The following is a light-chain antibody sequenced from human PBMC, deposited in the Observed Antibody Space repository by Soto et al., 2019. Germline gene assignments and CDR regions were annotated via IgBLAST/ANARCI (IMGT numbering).Light chain of an antibody. CDR1: KLGDKY. CDR2: QDS. V-gene: IGLV3-1*01. CDR3: QSYDSSLNGLM. J-gene: IGLJ3*02. Sequence: SYELTQPPSVSVSPGQTASITCSGDKLGDKYACWYQQKPGQSPVLVIYQDSKRPSGIPERFSGSNSGNTATLTISGTQAMDEADYYCQSYDSSLNGLMFGLGTKLTVL.